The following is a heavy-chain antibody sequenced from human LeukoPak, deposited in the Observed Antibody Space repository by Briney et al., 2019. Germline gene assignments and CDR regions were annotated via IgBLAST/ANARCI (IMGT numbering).Heavy chain of an antibody. J-gene: IGHJ3*02. D-gene: IGHD2-15*01. V-gene: IGHV4-34*01. CDR2: INHSGST. CDR1: GGSFSGYY. Sequence: PSETLSLTCAVYGGSFSGYYWSWIRQPPGKGLEWIGEINHSGSTNYNPSLKSRVTISVDTSKNQFSLKLSSVTAADTAVYYCARLGAKYCSGGSCSDAFDIWGQGTMVTVSS. CDR3: ARLGAKYCSGGSCSDAFDI.